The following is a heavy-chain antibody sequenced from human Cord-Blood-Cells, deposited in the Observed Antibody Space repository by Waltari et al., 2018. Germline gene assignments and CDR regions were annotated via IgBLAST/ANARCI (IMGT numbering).Heavy chain of an antibody. CDR3: AGEGAVEPAAIGRHDWLDP. D-gene: IGHD2-2*01. Sequence: QVQLQQWCAGLLRPWETLSLTCAVYGGSFCGYYWRLIRQPPGMGLEWIGKINHRGRENKNPSLKGRVNISVDTSKTQFGLKLSSGTVADTAVYYCAGEGAVEPAAIGRHDWLDPWGKGTLVTVSS. J-gene: IGHJ5*02. V-gene: IGHV4-34*01. CDR2: INHRGRE. CDR1: GGSFCGYY.